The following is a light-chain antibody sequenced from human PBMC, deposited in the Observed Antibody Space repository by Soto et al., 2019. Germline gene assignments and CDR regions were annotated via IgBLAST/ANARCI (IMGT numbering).Light chain of an antibody. CDR1: SSDIGGYNS. Sequence: QSALTQSPSASGSPGQSVTISCTGTSSDIGGYNSVSWYQQHPGKAPKVMIYDVTKRPSGVPDRFSGSKSGNTASLTVSALQAEDEADYYCSSYTDRKHLVFGTGTKRTVL. V-gene: IGLV2-8*01. CDR2: DVT. CDR3: SSYTDRKHLV. J-gene: IGLJ1*01.